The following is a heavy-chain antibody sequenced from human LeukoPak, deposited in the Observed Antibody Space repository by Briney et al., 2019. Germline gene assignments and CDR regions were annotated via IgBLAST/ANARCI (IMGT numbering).Heavy chain of an antibody. Sequence: SETLSLTCTVSGGSISSSSYYWGWIRQPPGKGLEWIGSIYYSGSTYYNPTLKSRVTISVDTSKNQFSLKLSSVTAADTAVYYCARILGYCSGGSCYATNWFDPWGQGTLVTVSS. V-gene: IGHV4-39*01. CDR2: IYYSGST. CDR1: GGSISSSSYY. J-gene: IGHJ5*02. CDR3: ARILGYCSGGSCYATNWFDP. D-gene: IGHD2-15*01.